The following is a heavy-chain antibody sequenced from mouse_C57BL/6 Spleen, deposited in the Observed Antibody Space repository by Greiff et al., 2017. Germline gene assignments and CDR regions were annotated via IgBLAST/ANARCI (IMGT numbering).Heavy chain of an antibody. V-gene: IGHV5-16*01. D-gene: IGHD2-1*01. CDR1: GFTFSDYY. CDR3: ARGGGKYYAMDY. CDR2: INYDGSST. J-gene: IGHJ4*01. Sequence: EVMLVESEGGLVQPGSSMKLSCTASGFTFSDYYMAWVRQVPEKGLEWVANINYDGSSTYYLDSLKSRFIISRDNAKNILYLQMSSLKSEDTATYYCARGGGKYYAMDYWGQGTSVTVSS.